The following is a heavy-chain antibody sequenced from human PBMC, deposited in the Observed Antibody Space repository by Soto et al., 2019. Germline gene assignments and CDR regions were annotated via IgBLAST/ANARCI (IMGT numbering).Heavy chain of an antibody. Sequence: SDTLSLTCTVSGASVNREDDYGIWILQPPGKGLEWIAYVYYSGSTNYNPSLKSRATISLDTYRNQFSLKMTSMTSADTALYYCARGVFRFLQWFDPWGQGTLVTVSS. J-gene: IGHJ5*02. CDR3: ARGVFRFLQWFDP. CDR1: GASVNREDDY. D-gene: IGHD3-3*01. CDR2: VYYSGST. V-gene: IGHV4-61*08.